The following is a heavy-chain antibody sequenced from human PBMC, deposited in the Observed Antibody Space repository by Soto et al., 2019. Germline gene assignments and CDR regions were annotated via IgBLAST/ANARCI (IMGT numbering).Heavy chain of an antibody. Sequence: HPGGSLRLSCAASGFTFSSYGMHWVRQAPGKGLEWVAVISYDGSNKYYADSVKGRFTISRDNSKNTLYLQMNSLRAEDTAVYYCAKVESMANLRYGMDVWGQGTTVTVSS. CDR3: AKVESMANLRYGMDV. V-gene: IGHV3-30*18. J-gene: IGHJ6*02. CDR1: GFTFSSYG. D-gene: IGHD3-10*01. CDR2: ISYDGSNK.